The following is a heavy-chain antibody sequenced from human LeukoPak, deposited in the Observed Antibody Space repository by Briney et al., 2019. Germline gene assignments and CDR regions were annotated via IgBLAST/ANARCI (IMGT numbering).Heavy chain of an antibody. D-gene: IGHD5-12*01. Sequence: PGGSLRLSCAASGFTFSIYAMNWVRQAPGKGLEWVSSIGGSGDSTYYADSVKGRFTISRDTSKNTLYLQMNSLRAEDTAIYYCAKHQRGGYDSPSHYWGQGTLVTVSS. J-gene: IGHJ4*02. V-gene: IGHV3-23*01. CDR1: GFTFSIYA. CDR2: IGGSGDST. CDR3: AKHQRGGYDSPSHY.